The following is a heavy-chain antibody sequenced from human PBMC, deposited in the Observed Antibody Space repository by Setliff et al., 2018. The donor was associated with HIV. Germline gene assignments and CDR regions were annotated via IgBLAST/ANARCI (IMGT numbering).Heavy chain of an antibody. CDR3: ARHMGVGNSPSPLHTDY. J-gene: IGHJ4*02. CDR2: MNPNSGNT. Sequence: ASVKVSCKASGYTFTSYDINWVRQATGQGLEWMGWMNPNSGNTGYAQKFQGRVTMTRNTSISTAYMEVSSLRSDDTAVYWCARHMGVGNSPSPLHTDYWGQGTLVTVSS. V-gene: IGHV1-8*02. CDR1: GYTFTSYD. D-gene: IGHD3-16*01.